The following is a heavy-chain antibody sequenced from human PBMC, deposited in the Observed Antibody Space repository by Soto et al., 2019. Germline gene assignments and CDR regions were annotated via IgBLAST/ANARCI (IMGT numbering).Heavy chain of an antibody. J-gene: IGHJ4*02. CDR1: GFTFSSYA. D-gene: IGHD2-2*03. Sequence: EVQLLESGGGLVQPGGYLRLSCAASGFTFSSYAMSWVRQAPGKGLEWVSAISGSGGSTYYADSVKGRFTISRDNSKNTLYLQMNSLRAEDTAVYYCAKEGGYCSSTSCYGRVYYWGQGTLVTVSS. V-gene: IGHV3-23*01. CDR2: ISGSGGST. CDR3: AKEGGYCSSTSCYGRVYY.